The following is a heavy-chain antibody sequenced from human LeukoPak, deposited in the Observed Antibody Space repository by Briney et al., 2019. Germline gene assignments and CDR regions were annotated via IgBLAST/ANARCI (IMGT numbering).Heavy chain of an antibody. CDR3: ARDQDILAGENLDV. D-gene: IGHD3-9*01. Sequence: SETLSLTCTVSGGSISSYYWSWIRQPPGKGLEWIGYIYYRGNTKYNPSLKSRVTMSVDTSKNEFSLQLSSVTAADTARYYCARDQDILAGENLDVWGRGTMVTVSS. CDR1: GGSISSYY. CDR2: IYYRGNT. V-gene: IGHV4-59*01. J-gene: IGHJ3*01.